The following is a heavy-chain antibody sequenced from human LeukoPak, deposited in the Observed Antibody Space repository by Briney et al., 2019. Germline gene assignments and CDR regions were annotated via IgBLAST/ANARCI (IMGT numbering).Heavy chain of an antibody. CDR3: ARDFSIAAADYYFDY. J-gene: IGHJ4*02. CDR2: ISYDGSNK. D-gene: IGHD6-13*01. CDR1: GFTFSSYA. Sequence: GRSLRLSCAASGFTFSSYAMHWVRQAPGKGLEWVAVISYDGSNKYYADSVKGRFTISRDNSKNTLYLQMNSLRAEDTAVYYCARDFSIAAADYYFDYWGQGTLVTVSS. V-gene: IGHV3-30-3*01.